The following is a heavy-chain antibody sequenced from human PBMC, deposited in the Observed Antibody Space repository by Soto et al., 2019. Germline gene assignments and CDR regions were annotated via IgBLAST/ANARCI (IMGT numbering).Heavy chain of an antibody. V-gene: IGHV3-66*04. Sequence: GGSLRLSCAASGFTVSSNYMSWVRQAPGKGLEWVSVIYSGGSTYYADSVKGSFTISRDNSKNTLYLQMNSLRAEDTAVYYCASHDYGGGIAFDIWGQGTMVTVSS. CDR2: IYSGGST. CDR1: GFTVSSNY. CDR3: ASHDYGGGIAFDI. J-gene: IGHJ3*02. D-gene: IGHD4-17*01.